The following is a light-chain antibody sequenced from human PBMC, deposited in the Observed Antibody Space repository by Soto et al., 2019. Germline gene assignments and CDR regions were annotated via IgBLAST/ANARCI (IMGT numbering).Light chain of an antibody. V-gene: IGKV1-39*01. CDR3: QQSYSTPPYT. Sequence: DIQMTQSPSSLSTSVGDRVTITCRASQYINNYLNWYQQKPGKAPKLLIFAAYNLQSGGPSRFSGSGSGTDFTLTISSLQPEDFATYYCQQSYSTPPYTFGQGTKL. J-gene: IGKJ2*01. CDR2: AAY. CDR1: QYINNY.